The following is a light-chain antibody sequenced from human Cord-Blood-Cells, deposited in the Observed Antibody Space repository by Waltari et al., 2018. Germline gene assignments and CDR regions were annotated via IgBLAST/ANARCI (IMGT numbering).Light chain of an antibody. CDR2: EGS. J-gene: IGLJ1*01. CDR3: CSYAGSSTYV. V-gene: IGLV2-23*01. CDR1: SSDVGSFNL. Sequence: QSALTQPASVSGSTGQSITISCTGTSSDVGSFNLVSWYQQHPGKAPKIMIYEGSKRPSGVSNRFSGSKSGNTASLTISGLQAEDEADYYCCSYAGSSTYVFGTGTKVTVL.